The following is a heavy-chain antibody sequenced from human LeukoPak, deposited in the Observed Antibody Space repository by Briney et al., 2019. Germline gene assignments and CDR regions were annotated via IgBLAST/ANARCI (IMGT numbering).Heavy chain of an antibody. V-gene: IGHV3-7*01. CDR3: AAGGNSDY. J-gene: IGHJ4*02. D-gene: IGHD4-23*01. CDR2: IKEDGSEK. CDR1: GINFSSYW. Sequence: GSLRLSWAASGINFSSYWMSWVRQAPGKGLEWVANIKEDGSEKYYVDSVKGRFTISRDNAKNSLYLQMNSLRAEDTAVYYCAAGGNSDYWGQGTLVTVSS.